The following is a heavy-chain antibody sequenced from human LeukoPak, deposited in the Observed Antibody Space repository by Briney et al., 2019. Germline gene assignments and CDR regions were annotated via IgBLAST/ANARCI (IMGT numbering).Heavy chain of an antibody. CDR1: GGSISSYY. CDR3: ARRSNIEAAEYYLDY. J-gene: IGHJ4*02. V-gene: IGHV4-59*08. Sequence: SETLSLTCTLSGGSISSYYWSWIRQPPGKGLEWIGNIYNSGSTNYNPSLKSRVTISVDTSKNQLSLKLSSVTAADTAVYYCARRSNIEAAEYYLDYWGQGTLVTVSS. CDR2: IYNSGST. D-gene: IGHD6-13*01.